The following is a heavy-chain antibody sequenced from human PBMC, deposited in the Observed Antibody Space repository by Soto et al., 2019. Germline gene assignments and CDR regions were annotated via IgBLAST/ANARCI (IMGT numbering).Heavy chain of an antibody. V-gene: IGHV3-30*18. CDR1: GFTFSSYG. Sequence: PGGSLRLSCAASGFTFSSYGMHWVRQAPGKGLEWVGVISYDGSHAQYVDSVKGRFAISRDNSRNTLYLQMNTLRAEDTAVYYCAKVLLAFRGPDNLDYWGQGTLVPSPQ. CDR3: AKVLLAFRGPDNLDY. CDR2: ISYDGSHA. D-gene: IGHD3-3*01. J-gene: IGHJ4*02.